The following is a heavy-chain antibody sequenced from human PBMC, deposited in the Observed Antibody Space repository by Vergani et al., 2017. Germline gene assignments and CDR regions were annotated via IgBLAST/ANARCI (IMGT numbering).Heavy chain of an antibody. CDR2: IKSTFDRGTT. J-gene: IGHJ6*02. CDR3: TTDPRNCGDGSCYWLRDHHYYGRDV. CDR1: GFSFRNAW. V-gene: IGHV3-15*07. D-gene: IGHD2-21*01. Sequence: EVQLVESGGGIVKPGGSLRLSCVASGFSFRNAWMNWVRRTPGKGLEWVGRIKSTFDRGTTDYAAAVKGRFTISRDDSKNTLFLQMNGLKTEDIGVYYCTTDPRNCGDGSCYWLRDHHYYGRDVWGQGTTVTVSS.